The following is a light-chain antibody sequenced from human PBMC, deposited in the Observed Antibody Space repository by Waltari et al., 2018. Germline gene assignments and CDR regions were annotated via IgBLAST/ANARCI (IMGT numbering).Light chain of an antibody. CDR2: WAS. J-gene: IGKJ1*01. CDR3: HQHYTTPWT. CDR1: QSVLYTDNHKNY. Sequence: DIVMTQSPDSLAVSLGERATINRKSSQSVLYTDNHKNYLTWYQQKPGQSPQLLIYWASTRESGVPDRFIGSGSGTDFTLTISSLQAEDVAVYYCHQHYTTPWTFGQGTQVEL. V-gene: IGKV4-1*01.